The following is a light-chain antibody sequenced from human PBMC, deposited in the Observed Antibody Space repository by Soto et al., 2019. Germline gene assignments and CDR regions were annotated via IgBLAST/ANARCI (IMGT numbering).Light chain of an antibody. CDR2: LGS. J-gene: IGKJ1*01. V-gene: IGKV2-28*01. Sequence: DIVMTQSPLSLPVTPGEPASISCRSSQSLLHSNGYNYLDWYLQKPGQSPQLLIYLGSNRASGVPDRFSGSGSGTDFTLKISRVEAEDVGAYYCMQALQTPRTLGQGTKVDIK. CDR1: QSLLHSNGYNY. CDR3: MQALQTPRT.